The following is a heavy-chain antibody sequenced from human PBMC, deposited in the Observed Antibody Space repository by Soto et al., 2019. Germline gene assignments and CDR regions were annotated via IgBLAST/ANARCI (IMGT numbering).Heavy chain of an antibody. D-gene: IGHD6-19*01. V-gene: IGHV3-33*01. CDR3: MAVAGIRRGDAFDI. CDR1: GFTFSSYG. CDR2: IWYDGSNK. Sequence: GGSLRLSCAASGFTFSSYGMHWVRQAPGKGLEWVAVIWYDGSNKYYADSVKGRFTISRDNSKNTLYLQMNSLRAEDTAVYYCMAVAGIRRGDAFDIWGQGTMVTVSS. J-gene: IGHJ3*02.